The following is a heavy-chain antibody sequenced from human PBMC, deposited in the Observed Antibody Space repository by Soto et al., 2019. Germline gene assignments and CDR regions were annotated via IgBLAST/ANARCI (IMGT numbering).Heavy chain of an antibody. V-gene: IGHV3-30*18. CDR1: GFTFSSYG. J-gene: IGHJ6*02. CDR3: AKERGYYDFWSGYSSHYYGMDV. D-gene: IGHD3-3*01. CDR2: ISYDGSNK. Sequence: QVQLVESGGGVVQPGRSLRLSCAASGFTFSSYGMHWVRQAPGKGLEWVAVISYDGSNKYYADSVEGRFTISRDNSKNTLYLPMNSLRAEDTAVYYCAKERGYYDFWSGYSSHYYGMDVWGQGTTVTVSS.